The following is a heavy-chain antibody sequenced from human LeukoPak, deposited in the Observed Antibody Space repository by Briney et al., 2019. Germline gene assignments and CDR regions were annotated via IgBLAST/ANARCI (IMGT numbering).Heavy chain of an antibody. Sequence: SETLSLTCTVSGGSISSYYWSWIRQPAGKGLEWIGRIYTSGSTNYNPSLKSRVTMAVDTSKNQFSLKLSSVTAADTAVYYCARDRYYYDSSGYYGRFDYWGQGTLVTASS. CDR1: GGSISSYY. J-gene: IGHJ4*02. D-gene: IGHD3-22*01. CDR3: ARDRYYYDSSGYYGRFDY. CDR2: IYTSGST. V-gene: IGHV4-4*07.